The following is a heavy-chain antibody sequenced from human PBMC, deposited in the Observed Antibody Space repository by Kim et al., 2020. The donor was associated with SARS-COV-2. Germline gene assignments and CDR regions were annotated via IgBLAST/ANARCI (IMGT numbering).Heavy chain of an antibody. CDR1: GGSISSGDYY. D-gene: IGHD3-22*01. V-gene: IGHV4-30-4*01. CDR2: IYYSGST. J-gene: IGHJ4*02. Sequence: SETLSLTCTVSGGSISSGDYYWSWIRQPPGKGLEWIGYIYYSGSTYYNPPLKSRVTISVDTSKNQFSLKLSSVTAADTAVYYCARTHGYYSTYSDYWGQGTLVTVSS. CDR3: ARTHGYYSTYSDY.